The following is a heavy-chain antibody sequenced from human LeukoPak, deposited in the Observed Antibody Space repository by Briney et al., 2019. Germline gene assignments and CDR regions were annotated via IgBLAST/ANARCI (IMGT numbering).Heavy chain of an antibody. CDR3: ARGREHYYGSGSYAV. D-gene: IGHD3-10*01. CDR2: INHSGST. Sequence: SETLSLTCAVYGGSFSGYYWSWIRQPPGKGLEWIGEINHSGSTNYNPSLKSRVTISVDTSKNRFSLKLSSVTAADTAVYYCARGREHYYGSGSYAVWGQGTLVTVSS. V-gene: IGHV4-34*01. J-gene: IGHJ4*02. CDR1: GGSFSGYY.